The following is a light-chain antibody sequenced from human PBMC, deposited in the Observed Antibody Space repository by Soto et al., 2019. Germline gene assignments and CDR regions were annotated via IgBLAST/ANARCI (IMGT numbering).Light chain of an antibody. V-gene: IGLV1-44*01. J-gene: IGLJ1*01. CDR3: SSYTSGSSHYV. CDR1: SSNIGSNT. CDR2: GNH. Sequence: QSVLIQASSMSGTPGQRVTISCSGSSSNIGSNTVNWYQQVPGTAPKLLIYGNHERPSGVPDRFSGSKSGTSASLAISGLQAEDEADYHCSSYTSGSSHYVFGTGTKVTVL.